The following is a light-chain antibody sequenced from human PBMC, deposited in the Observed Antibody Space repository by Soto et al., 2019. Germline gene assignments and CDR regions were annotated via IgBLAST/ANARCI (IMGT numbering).Light chain of an antibody. Sequence: EIVLTQSPGTLSLSPGERATLSCRASQSVSSSYLAWYQQKPGQAPRLLIYGASRRATGIPDRFSGSGSGTDFTLTISRLEPEDFVVYCCQQYGSSPLTFGGGTKVEIK. CDR2: GAS. V-gene: IGKV3-20*01. J-gene: IGKJ4*01. CDR3: QQYGSSPLT. CDR1: QSVSSSY.